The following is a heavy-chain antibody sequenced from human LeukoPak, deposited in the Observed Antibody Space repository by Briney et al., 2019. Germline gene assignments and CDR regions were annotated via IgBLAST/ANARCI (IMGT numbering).Heavy chain of an antibody. Sequence: PGGSLRLSCAASGFTLSTCAMHWVRQAPGKGLEWVAFISYDGTNKYCADSVKGRFTISRDNSKNTLYLQMNSLRAEDTALYYCAREILTGYAFDIWGQGTMVTVSS. D-gene: IGHD7-27*01. J-gene: IGHJ3*02. CDR1: GFTLSTCA. CDR2: ISYDGTNK. CDR3: AREILTGYAFDI. V-gene: IGHV3-30-3*01.